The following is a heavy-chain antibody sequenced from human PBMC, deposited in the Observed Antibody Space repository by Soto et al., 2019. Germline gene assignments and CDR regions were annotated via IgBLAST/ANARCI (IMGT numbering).Heavy chain of an antibody. J-gene: IGHJ6*01. Sequence: EVQLVESGGGLVQPGGSLRLSCAASGFTFGLYSMSWVRQAPGKGLEWVSYISRSSTGIHYADSVKGRFTISRDDVTNSMHLQMNSLRDGDTAVYYCARAVTWALDVWGQGTTVSTSS. V-gene: IGHV3-48*02. CDR1: GFTFGLYS. CDR3: ARAVTWALDV. D-gene: IGHD3-10*01. CDR2: ISRSSTGI.